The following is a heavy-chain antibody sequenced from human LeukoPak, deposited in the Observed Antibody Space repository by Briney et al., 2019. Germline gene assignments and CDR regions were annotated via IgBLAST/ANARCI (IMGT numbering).Heavy chain of an antibody. V-gene: IGHV6-1*01. D-gene: IGHD4-17*01. CDR3: ARSSYGDHAGYFYYGMDV. Sequence: SQTLSLTCAISGDSVSSNSAAWNWIRQSPSRGLEWLGRTYYRSKWYNDYAVSVKSRITINPDTSKNQLSLQLNSVTPEDTAVYYCARSSYGDHAGYFYYGMDVWGQGATVTVSS. CDR2: TYYRSKWYN. J-gene: IGHJ6*02. CDR1: GDSVSSNSAA.